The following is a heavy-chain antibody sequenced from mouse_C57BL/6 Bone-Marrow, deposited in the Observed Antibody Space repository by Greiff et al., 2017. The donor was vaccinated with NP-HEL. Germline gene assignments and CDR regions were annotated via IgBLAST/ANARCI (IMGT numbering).Heavy chain of an antibody. J-gene: IGHJ3*01. CDR2: LWSGGST. CDR3: ARTYYYGSSYWFAY. CDR1: GFSLTSYG. D-gene: IGHD1-1*01. Sequence: VMLVESGPGLVQPSQSLSITCTVSGFSLTSYGVHWVRQSPGKGLEWLGVLWSGGSTDYNAAFISRLSISKDNSKSQVFFKMNSLQADDTAIYYCARTYYYGSSYWFAYWGQGTLVTVSA. V-gene: IGHV2-2*01.